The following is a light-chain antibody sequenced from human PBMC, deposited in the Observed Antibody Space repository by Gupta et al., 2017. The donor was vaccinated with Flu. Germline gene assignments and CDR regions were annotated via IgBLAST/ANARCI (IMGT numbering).Light chain of an antibody. CDR3: CSDGGSSTYV. CDR2: EGS. V-gene: IGLV2-23*01. J-gene: IGLJ1*01. CDR1: SSDVGRYNL. Sequence: QSALTQPASVSGSPGQSITISCTGTSSDVGRYNLVSWYQQHPGKAPHLMIYEGSRRPSGLSNRFSGSKAGNTTSLTISGLQAEDEADYYCCSDGGSSTYVFGTGTKVTVL.